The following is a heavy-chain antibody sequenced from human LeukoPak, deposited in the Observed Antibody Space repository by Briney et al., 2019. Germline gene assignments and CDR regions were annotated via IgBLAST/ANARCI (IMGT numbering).Heavy chain of an antibody. Sequence: GGSLRLSCAASGFTFSSYWMSWVRQAPGKGLEWVANIKQDGSEKYYVDSVKGRFTISRDNAKNSLYLQMNSLRAEDTAVYYCARDPALREPTGKGDYWGQGTLVTVSS. CDR3: ARDPALREPTGKGDY. CDR2: IKQDGSEK. CDR1: GFTFSSYW. J-gene: IGHJ4*02. V-gene: IGHV3-7*01. D-gene: IGHD4-17*01.